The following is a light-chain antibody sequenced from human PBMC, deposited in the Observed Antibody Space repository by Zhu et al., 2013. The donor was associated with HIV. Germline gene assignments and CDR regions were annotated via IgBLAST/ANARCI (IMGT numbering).Light chain of an antibody. CDR2: RNN. CDR3: AAWDDSLNGYWV. J-gene: IGLJ3*02. Sequence: QSVLTQPPSTSGTPGQSVIISCSGSSSDIGNNYVSWYQQFPGTTPKLLMYRNNQRPSGVPDRFSGSKSGTSASLAISGLRSEDEADYYCAAWDDSLNGYWVFGGGTKLTVL. CDR1: SSDIGNNY. V-gene: IGLV1-47*01.